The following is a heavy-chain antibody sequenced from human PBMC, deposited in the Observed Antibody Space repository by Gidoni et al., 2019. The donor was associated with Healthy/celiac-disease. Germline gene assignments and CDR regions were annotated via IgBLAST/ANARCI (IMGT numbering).Heavy chain of an antibody. CDR2: IWYDGRNK. Sequence: QVPLVESGGGVVQPGMSLRLSCAASGFTFSSYGMHWVRQAPGKGLEWVAVIWYDGRNKYYADSVKGRFTRARDNSKNTLYLQMNSLRAEDTAVYYCARDKGLYGDYSDYWGQGTLVTVSS. V-gene: IGHV3-33*01. CDR1: GFTFSSYG. CDR3: ARDKGLYGDYSDY. D-gene: IGHD4-17*01. J-gene: IGHJ4*02.